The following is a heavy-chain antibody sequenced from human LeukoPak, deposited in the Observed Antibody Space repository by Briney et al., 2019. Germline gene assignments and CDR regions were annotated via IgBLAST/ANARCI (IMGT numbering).Heavy chain of an antibody. D-gene: IGHD3-22*01. V-gene: IGHV1-69*05. J-gene: IGHJ5*02. CDR2: IIHIFGTA. CDR1: GGTFSSYA. Sequence: ASVKVSCKASGGTFSSYAISWVRQAPGQGLEWMGRIIHIFGTANYAQKFQGRVTITTDESTSTAYMELSSLRSEDTAVYYCATRPYYYDSSGYYYEGGNWFDPWGQGTLVTVSS. CDR3: ATRPYYYDSSGYYYEGGNWFDP.